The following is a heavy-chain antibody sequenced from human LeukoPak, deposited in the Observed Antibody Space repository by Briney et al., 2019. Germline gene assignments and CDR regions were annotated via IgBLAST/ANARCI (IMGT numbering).Heavy chain of an antibody. CDR3: ARFTSWAYYFDY. CDR2: IYDSGST. D-gene: IGHD3-10*01. Sequence: PSETLSLTCTVSGGPIISSTYYWGWIRQPPGKGLEWIGSIYDSGSTYYNPSLKSRVTISVDTSKNQFSLKLSSVTAADTAVYYCARFTSWAYYFDYWGQGTLVTVSS. J-gene: IGHJ4*02. CDR1: GGPIISSTYY. V-gene: IGHV4-39*01.